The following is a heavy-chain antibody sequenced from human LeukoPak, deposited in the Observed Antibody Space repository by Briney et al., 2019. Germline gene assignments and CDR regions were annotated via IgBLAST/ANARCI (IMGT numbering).Heavy chain of an antibody. D-gene: IGHD3-10*01. CDR2: ISITGITI. V-gene: IGHV3-48*03. J-gene: IGHJ4*02. Sequence: GGSLRLSCAASGFTFNSFEMNWVRQAPGKGLEWVSYISITGITIYYADSVKGRFTISRDNAKNSLYLQMNSLRAEDTALYYCAKDISHLYGSGSSLDYWGQGTLVTVSS. CDR1: GFTFNSFE. CDR3: AKDISHLYGSGSSLDY.